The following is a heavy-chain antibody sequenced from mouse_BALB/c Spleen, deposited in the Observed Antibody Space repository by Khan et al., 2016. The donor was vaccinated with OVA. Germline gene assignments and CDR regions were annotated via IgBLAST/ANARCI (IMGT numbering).Heavy chain of an antibody. Sequence: QIQLVQSGAELVKPGASVRLSCKASGYTFTSYYLYWVKQRPGQGLEWIGDINPSNGGTNFNEKFKSKATLTVDKSSSTAYMQLSSLTSEASAVYYWTRSGYDTFAYWGQGTLVTVSA. CDR3: TRSGYDTFAY. V-gene: IGHV1S81*02. CDR1: GYTFTSYY. CDR2: INPSNGGT. J-gene: IGHJ3*01. D-gene: IGHD2-3*01.